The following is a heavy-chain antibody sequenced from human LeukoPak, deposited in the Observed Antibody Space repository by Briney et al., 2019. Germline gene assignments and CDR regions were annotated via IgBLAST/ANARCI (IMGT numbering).Heavy chain of an antibody. CDR1: GGSLSSSSYY. CDR2: IYYGGST. CDR3: AAKGAVYGDPFDY. Sequence: SETLSLTCTVSGGSLSSSSYYWGWIRQPPGKGLEWIGSIYYGGSTYYNPSLKSRVTISVDTSKNQFSLKLSSVTAADTAVYYCAAKGAVYGDPFDYWGQGTLVTVSS. V-gene: IGHV4-39*07. J-gene: IGHJ4*02. D-gene: IGHD4-17*01.